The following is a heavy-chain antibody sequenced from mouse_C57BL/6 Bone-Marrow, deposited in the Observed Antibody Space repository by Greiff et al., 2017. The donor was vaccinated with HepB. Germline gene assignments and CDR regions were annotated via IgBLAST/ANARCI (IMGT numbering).Heavy chain of an antibody. CDR3: ARDYYYGSSTFMDY. V-gene: IGHV1-81*01. J-gene: IGHJ4*01. CDR2: IYPRSGNT. CDR1: GYTFTSYG. Sequence: QVHVKQSGAELARPGASVKLSCKASGYTFTSYGISWVKQRTGQGLEWIGEIYPRSGNTYYNEKFKGKATLTADKSSSTAYMELRSLTSEDSAVYFCARDYYYGSSTFMDYWGQGTSVTVSS. D-gene: IGHD1-1*01.